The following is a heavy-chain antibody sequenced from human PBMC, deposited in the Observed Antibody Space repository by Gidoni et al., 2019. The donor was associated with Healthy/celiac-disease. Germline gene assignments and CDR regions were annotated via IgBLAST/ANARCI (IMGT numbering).Heavy chain of an antibody. V-gene: IGHV4-61*02. CDR3: ARRMDV. J-gene: IGHJ6*02. CDR2: IYTSGST. Sequence: QVQLQESGPGLVKPSQTLSLTCTVSGGSISSGSYYWSWIRQPAGKGLEWIGRIYTSGSTNYNPSLKSRVTISVDTSKNQFSLKLSSVTAADTAVYYCARRMDVWGQGTTVTVSS. CDR1: GGSISSGSYY.